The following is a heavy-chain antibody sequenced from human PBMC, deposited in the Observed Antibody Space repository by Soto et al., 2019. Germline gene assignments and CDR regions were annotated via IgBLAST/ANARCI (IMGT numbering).Heavy chain of an antibody. D-gene: IGHD7-27*01. CDR2: ISGGGDAA. J-gene: IGHJ2*01. Sequence: EVQLLESGGGLVQPGGSLRVSCAGSGFTFINYAMNWVRQAPGKGLEWVSSISGGGDAAFFGDSVRGRFTISRDNSKNTVTLQMNSLGVGDTAVYYCARKILGSTTRPDYWYFDLWGRGTLVTVSS. CDR3: ARKILGSTTRPDYWYFDL. V-gene: IGHV3-23*01. CDR1: GFTFINYA.